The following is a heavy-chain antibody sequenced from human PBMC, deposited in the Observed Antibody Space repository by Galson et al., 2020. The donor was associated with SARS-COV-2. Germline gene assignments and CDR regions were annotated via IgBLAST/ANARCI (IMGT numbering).Heavy chain of an antibody. D-gene: IGHD5-12*01. V-gene: IGHV2-26*01. CDR1: GFSLSNARMG. CDR2: IFSNDEK. J-gene: IGHJ4*02. CDR3: ARILIYGMATISYQLDY. Sequence: SGPTLVKPTETLTLTCTVSGFSLSNARMGVSWIRQPPGKALEWLAHIFSNDEKSYSTSLKSRLTISKDTSKSQVVLTMTNMDPVDTATYYGARILIYGMATISYQLDYWGQGTLVTVSS.